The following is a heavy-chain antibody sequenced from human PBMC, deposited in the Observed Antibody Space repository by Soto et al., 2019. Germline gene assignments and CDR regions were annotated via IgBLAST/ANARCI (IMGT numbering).Heavy chain of an antibody. V-gene: IGHV1-69*01. J-gene: IGHJ4*02. Sequence: QVQLVQSAAEVRKPGSSVKISCKASGGTFSNHAISWVRQAPGQGPEWMGGIIPISGTTNNAQKFLGRVTITADESMTTAYMEMSSLRSEDTAVYYWARGPDRSGFYLFDYWGQGTLVTVSS. CDR2: IIPISGTT. CDR1: GGTFSNHA. D-gene: IGHD3-22*01. CDR3: ARGPDRSGFYLFDY.